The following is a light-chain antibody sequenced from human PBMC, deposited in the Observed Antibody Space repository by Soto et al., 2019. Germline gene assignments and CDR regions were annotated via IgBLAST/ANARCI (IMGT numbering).Light chain of an antibody. CDR3: CSYAGSYSYG. V-gene: IGLV2-11*01. CDR2: DVT. J-gene: IGLJ1*01. Sequence: QSVLTQPRSVSGSPGQSVTISCTGTTNDVGNYNYVSWYQQHPSKAPKLMIYDVTKRPSGVPDRFSGSKSGNTASLTISGLQSDDEADYYCCSYAGSYSYGFGSGTKVAVL. CDR1: TNDVGNYNY.